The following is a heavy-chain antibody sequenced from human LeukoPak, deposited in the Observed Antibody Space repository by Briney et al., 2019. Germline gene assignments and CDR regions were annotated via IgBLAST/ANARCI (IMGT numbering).Heavy chain of an antibody. D-gene: IGHD6-13*01. CDR3: ARLVVSSWYHEVLLGRDY. V-gene: IGHV4-39*01. CDR2: FYYSGST. Sequence: SETLSLTCTVSGGSISSRPYCWGWIRQPPGKGLEWLGSFYYSGSTYYKPSLKSRVTISVDTSKNQISLKLSSVTAADTAVYYCARLVVSSWYHEVLLGRDYWGQGTLVIVSS. CDR1: GGSISSRPYC. J-gene: IGHJ4*02.